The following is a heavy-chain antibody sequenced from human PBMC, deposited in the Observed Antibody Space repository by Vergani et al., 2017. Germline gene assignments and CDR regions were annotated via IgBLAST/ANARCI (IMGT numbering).Heavy chain of an antibody. D-gene: IGHD3-10*01. CDR2: INHSGST. CDR3: ARGQSVRGVYSRSDGMDV. V-gene: IGHV4-34*01. CDR1: GASFSGYY. J-gene: IGHJ6*02. Sequence: QVQLQQWGAGLLKPSETLSLTCAVYGASFSGYYWSWFRQPPGKGLEWIGEINHSGSTNYNPSLKSRVTISVDTSKNQFSLKLSSVTAADTAVYYCARGQSVRGVYSRSDGMDVWGQGTTVTVSS.